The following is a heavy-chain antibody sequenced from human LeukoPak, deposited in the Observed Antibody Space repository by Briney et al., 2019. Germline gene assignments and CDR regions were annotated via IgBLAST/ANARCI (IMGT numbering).Heavy chain of an antibody. CDR2: ISGSGGST. Sequence: PGGSLRPSCAASGFTFSSYAMSWVRQAPGKGLEWVSAISGSGGSTYYADSVKGRFTISRDNSKNTLYLQMNSLRAEDTAVYYCAKYRGCSSTSCYRSRDAFDIWGQGTMVTVSS. CDR1: GFTFSSYA. J-gene: IGHJ3*02. V-gene: IGHV3-23*01. D-gene: IGHD2-2*01. CDR3: AKYRGCSSTSCYRSRDAFDI.